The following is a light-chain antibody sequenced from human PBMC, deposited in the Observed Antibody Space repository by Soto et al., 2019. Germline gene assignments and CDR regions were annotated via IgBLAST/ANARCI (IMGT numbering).Light chain of an antibody. CDR1: QGIRND. V-gene: IGKV1-6*01. CDR3: LQDYNYPRT. J-gene: IGKJ1*01. Sequence: ASQMTQSPSSLSASVGDRVTITCRASQGIRNDLGWYQHKPGKAPKLLIYAASSLQSGVPSRFSGSGSGTDFTLTISSLQPEDFATYYCLQDYNYPRTFGQGTKVEIK. CDR2: AAS.